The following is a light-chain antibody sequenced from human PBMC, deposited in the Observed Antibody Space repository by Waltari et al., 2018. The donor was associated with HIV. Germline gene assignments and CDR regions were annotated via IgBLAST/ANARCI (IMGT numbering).Light chain of an antibody. V-gene: IGKV1-39*01. CDR3: QQSYNPPYS. Sequence: DIQMTQSPSSLSASVGDRVTITCRASQTIKNYFNWYQQKPGKAPKVLIHAASSLQSGVPSRFSGSGSVTDFTLTISSLQPEDFATYYCQQSYNPPYSFGQGTKLEIK. CDR2: AAS. J-gene: IGKJ2*03. CDR1: QTIKNY.